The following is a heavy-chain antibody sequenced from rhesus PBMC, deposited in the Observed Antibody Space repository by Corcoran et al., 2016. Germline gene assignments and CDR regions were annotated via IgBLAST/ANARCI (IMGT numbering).Heavy chain of an antibody. CDR2: IFGSIGST. J-gene: IGHJ4*01. Sequence: QVQLQESGPGLVKPSETLSLTCAVSGGSISGGYGWSWFRQPPGKGREGIGHIFGSIGSTYYNPSLKSRVTISRDTSKNQFSLKLSSVTAADTAVYYCARRLGCTGSGCQYYFDYWGQGVLVTVSS. CDR1: GGSISGGYG. D-gene: IGHD2-21*01. V-gene: IGHV4S7*01. CDR3: ARRLGCTGSGCQYYFDY.